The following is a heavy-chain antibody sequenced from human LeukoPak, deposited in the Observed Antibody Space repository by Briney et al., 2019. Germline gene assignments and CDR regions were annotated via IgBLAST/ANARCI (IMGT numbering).Heavy chain of an antibody. CDR3: ARHLGVGSYPLDS. V-gene: IGHV4-59*08. CDR2: IYSSGTT. J-gene: IGHJ4*02. Sequence: SETLSLTCTVSGGSISNYYWSWILQPPGKGLEWIAHIYSSGTTTYNPSLKSRVTISADTSKSQISLKVSSVTAADTAVYYCARHLGVGSYPLDSWGPGTLVTVSS. CDR1: GGSISNYY. D-gene: IGHD3-16*01.